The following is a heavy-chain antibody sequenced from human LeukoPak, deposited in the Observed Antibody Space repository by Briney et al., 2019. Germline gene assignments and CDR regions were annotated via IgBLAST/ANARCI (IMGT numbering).Heavy chain of an antibody. CDR3: ARPSQYGSGTDYYFDS. V-gene: IGHV3-73*01. D-gene: IGHD3-10*01. CDR1: GFTFSSYG. CDR2: IRSKANNYAT. Sequence: GGSLRLSCAASGFTFSSYGMHWVRQAPGKGLEWVGHIRSKANNYATIYAASVKGRFTISRDDSKNTAYLQMNSLKTEDTAVYYCARPSQYGSGTDYYFDSWGQGTLVTVSS. J-gene: IGHJ4*02.